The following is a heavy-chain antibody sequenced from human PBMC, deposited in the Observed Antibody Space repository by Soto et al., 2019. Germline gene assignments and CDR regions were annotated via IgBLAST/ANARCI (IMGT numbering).Heavy chain of an antibody. CDR1: GFTFSGYW. J-gene: IGHJ5*02. CDR2: IKQDGSEK. Sequence: PGGSLRLSCAASGFTFSGYWMSWVRQAPGKGLEWVANIKQDGSEKYYVDSVKGRFTISRDNAKNSLYLQMNSLRAEDTAVYYCARIDSSSWFNWFDPWGQVTLVTVSS. D-gene: IGHD6-13*01. V-gene: IGHV3-7*01. CDR3: ARIDSSSWFNWFDP.